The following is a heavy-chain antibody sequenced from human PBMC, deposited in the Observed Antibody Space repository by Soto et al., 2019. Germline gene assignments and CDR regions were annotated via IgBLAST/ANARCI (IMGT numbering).Heavy chain of an antibody. Sequence: SETLSLTCAVYGVSFSGYYWSWIRQPPGKGLEWIGEINHSGSTNYNPSLKSRVTISVDTSKNQFSLKLSSVTAADTAVYYCARGARASPGYYGSGSYYTINWFDPWGQGTLVTVSS. D-gene: IGHD3-10*01. CDR3: ARGARASPGYYGSGSYYTINWFDP. CDR2: INHSGST. CDR1: GVSFSGYY. V-gene: IGHV4-34*01. J-gene: IGHJ5*02.